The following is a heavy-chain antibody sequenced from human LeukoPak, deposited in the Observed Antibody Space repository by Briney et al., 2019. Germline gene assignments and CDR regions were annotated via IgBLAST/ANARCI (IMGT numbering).Heavy chain of an antibody. CDR2: INHSGST. CDR3: ARGNNWNWDY. CDR1: GGSLSGYY. J-gene: IGHJ4*02. Sequence: SETLSLTCAVYGGSLSGYYWSWIRQPPGKGLEWIGEINHSGSTNSNPSLKGRVTISVDTSKNQLSLNLGSVTAADTAVYYCARGNNWNWDYWGQGTLVTVSS. D-gene: IGHD1-7*01. V-gene: IGHV4-34*01.